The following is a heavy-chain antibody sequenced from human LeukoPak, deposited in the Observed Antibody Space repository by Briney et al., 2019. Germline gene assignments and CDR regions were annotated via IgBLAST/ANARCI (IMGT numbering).Heavy chain of an antibody. V-gene: IGHV3-23*01. J-gene: IGHJ4*02. Sequence: GGSLRLSCAASGFTLTSYAMSWVRQAPGKGLEWVSAIIGSVHSTYYADSVKGRFTISRDNSKNTLYLQMNSLRAEDTAVYYCAKHSYDGSGYYSIDYWGQGTLVTVFS. CDR2: IIGSVHST. CDR3: AKHSYDGSGYYSIDY. D-gene: IGHD3-22*01. CDR1: GFTLTSYA.